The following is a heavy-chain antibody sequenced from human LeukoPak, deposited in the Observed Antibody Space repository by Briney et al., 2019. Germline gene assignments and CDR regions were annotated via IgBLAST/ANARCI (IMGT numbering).Heavy chain of an antibody. J-gene: IGHJ6*03. Sequence: GSLRLSCTASGFTFRNYWMHWVRQAPGKGPEWVARINTDGSETDSADSVKGRFRISRDNAKNMLFLEMDSLRADDTAVYYCVRSKLYGPGGQFNFYYMDVWGEGTTVTVSS. CDR2: INTDGSET. CDR1: GFTFRNYW. CDR3: VRSKLYGPGGQFNFYYMDV. V-gene: IGHV3-74*01. D-gene: IGHD3-10*01.